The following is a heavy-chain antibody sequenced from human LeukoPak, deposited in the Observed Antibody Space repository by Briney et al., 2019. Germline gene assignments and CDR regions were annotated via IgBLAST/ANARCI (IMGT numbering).Heavy chain of an antibody. J-gene: IGHJ6*03. CDR1: GGSFSGYY. D-gene: IGHD2-2*01. Sequence: SETLSLTCAAYGGSFSGYYWSWIRQPPGKGLEWIGEINHSGSTNYNPSLKSRVTISVDTSKNQFSLKLSSVTAADTAVYYCARSLSYCSSTSCYRGVDYYYYYMDVWGKGTTVTISS. V-gene: IGHV4-34*01. CDR3: ARSLSYCSSTSCYRGVDYYYYYMDV. CDR2: INHSGST.